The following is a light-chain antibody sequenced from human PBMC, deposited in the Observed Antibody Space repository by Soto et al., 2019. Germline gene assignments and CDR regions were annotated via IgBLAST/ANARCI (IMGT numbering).Light chain of an antibody. CDR2: DAS. CDR1: QSLNSY. Sequence: EIVLTQSPVTLSLSPGERATLSWRASQSLNSYLAWFQQKPGQAPRLLIYDASNRATGIPARFSGSGSGTDFTLTISSLEPADFAVYYCQQRRDWPLTFGGGTRVEIK. V-gene: IGKV3-11*01. J-gene: IGKJ4*01. CDR3: QQRRDWPLT.